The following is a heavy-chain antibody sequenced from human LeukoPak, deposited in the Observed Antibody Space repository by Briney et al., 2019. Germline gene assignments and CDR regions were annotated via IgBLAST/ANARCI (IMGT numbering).Heavy chain of an antibody. Sequence: GASVKVSCKASGYTFTSYDINWVRQATGQGLEWMGWMNPNSGNTGYAQKFQGRVTITRNTSISTAYMELSSLRSEDTAVYYCARVFDHDYDDFGFDPWGQGTLVTASS. CDR1: GYTFTSYD. V-gene: IGHV1-8*03. D-gene: IGHD4-17*01. CDR2: MNPNSGNT. CDR3: ARVFDHDYDDFGFDP. J-gene: IGHJ5*02.